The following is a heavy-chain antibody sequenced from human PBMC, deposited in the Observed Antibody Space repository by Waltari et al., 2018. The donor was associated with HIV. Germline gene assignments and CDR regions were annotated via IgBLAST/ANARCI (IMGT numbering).Heavy chain of an antibody. J-gene: IGHJ3*02. D-gene: IGHD4-17*01. Sequence: EVQLVESGGGLVQPGGSLRLSCAASGFTFRRYWMHGVRQAPGKGLVWGSFISSDGSTTNYADSVKGRLTISRDNAKNTLYLQMNSLRADDTAVYYCARENTMTYYDALDIWGQGTMVTVSS. CDR2: ISSDGSTT. CDR1: GFTFRRYW. V-gene: IGHV3-74*01. CDR3: ARENTMTYYDALDI.